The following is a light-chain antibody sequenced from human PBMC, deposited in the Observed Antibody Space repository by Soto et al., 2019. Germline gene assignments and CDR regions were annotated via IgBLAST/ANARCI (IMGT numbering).Light chain of an antibody. CDR1: QSTSNS. CDR2: KAS. V-gene: IGKV1-5*03. Sequence: DIQMTQSPSTLSASVGDRVTITCRATQSTSNSLAWYQQKPGKAPNLLIYKASSLETGVPSRFSGSGSGTELTLTIASLQPYDSATYSCQQYDSFWTGGQGTKVELK. CDR3: QQYDSFWT. J-gene: IGKJ1*01.